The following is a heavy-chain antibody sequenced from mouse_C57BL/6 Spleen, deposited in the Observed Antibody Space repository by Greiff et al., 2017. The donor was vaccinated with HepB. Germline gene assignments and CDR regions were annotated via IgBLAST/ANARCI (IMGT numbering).Heavy chain of an antibody. J-gene: IGHJ4*01. Sequence: QVQLKQPGAELVKPGASVKLSCKASGSTFTSYWMQWVKQRPGQGLEWIGEIDPSDSYTNYNQKFKGKATLTVDPSSSTAYMQLSSLTAEDSAVYDGARGRGAMDYWGQGTSVTVSS. V-gene: IGHV1-50*01. CDR2: IDPSDSYT. CDR1: GSTFTSYW. CDR3: ARGRGAMDY.